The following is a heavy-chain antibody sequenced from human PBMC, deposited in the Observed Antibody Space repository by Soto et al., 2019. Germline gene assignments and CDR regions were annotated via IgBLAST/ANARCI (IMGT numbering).Heavy chain of an antibody. CDR1: GGSISSGGYS. Sequence: QLQLQESGSGLVKPSQTLSLTCAVSGGSISSGGYSWSWIRQPPGKGLEWIGYIYHSGSTYYNPSLKSRVTISVDRSKKQFSLKLSSVTAADTAVYYCARVSGDGYTNWFDPWGQGTLVTVSS. CDR3: ARVSGDGYTNWFDP. CDR2: IYHSGST. J-gene: IGHJ5*02. D-gene: IGHD5-12*01. V-gene: IGHV4-30-2*01.